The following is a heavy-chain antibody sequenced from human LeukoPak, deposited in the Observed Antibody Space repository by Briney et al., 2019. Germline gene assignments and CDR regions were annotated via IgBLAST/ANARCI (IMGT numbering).Heavy chain of an antibody. V-gene: IGHV3-23*01. D-gene: IGHD2-15*01. J-gene: IGHJ4*02. CDR3: SKSGRYCSGGSCYQEACLDY. Sequence: GGSLRLSCAASGCSFSSYGMSWVRPAPGKGLEGVSGISGGAVSTNYADSVTGRFTISRDNSKKPLYLQMNSLRSEDTAVYYCSKSGRYCSGGSCYQEACLDYWGQGTRVTVSS. CDR1: GCSFSSYG. CDR2: ISGGAVST.